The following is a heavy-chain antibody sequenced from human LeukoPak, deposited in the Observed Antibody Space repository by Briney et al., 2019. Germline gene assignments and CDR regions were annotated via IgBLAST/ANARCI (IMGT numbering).Heavy chain of an antibody. CDR2: ISSSSSYI. CDR3: AREPLYDFWSGYSHFDY. CDR1: GFTFSSYS. Sequence: GGSLRLSCAASGFTFSSYSMNWVRQAPGKGLEWVSSISSSSSYIYYADSVKGRFTISRDNAKNSLYLQMNSLRAEDTAVYYCAREPLYDFWSGYSHFDYWGQGTLVTVSS. D-gene: IGHD3-3*01. J-gene: IGHJ4*02. V-gene: IGHV3-21*01.